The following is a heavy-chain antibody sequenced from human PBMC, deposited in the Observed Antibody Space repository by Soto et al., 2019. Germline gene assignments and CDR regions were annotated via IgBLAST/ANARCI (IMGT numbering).Heavy chain of an antibody. Sequence: ASVKVSCKASGYTFTSYDINWVRQATGQGLEWKGWMNPNSGNTGYAQKFQGRVTMTRNTSIGTAYMELSSLRSEDTAVYYCARGWGRYCSSTSCFQNWFDPWGQGTLVTVSS. CDR1: GYTFTSYD. V-gene: IGHV1-8*01. CDR3: ARGWGRYCSSTSCFQNWFDP. CDR2: MNPNSGNT. J-gene: IGHJ5*02. D-gene: IGHD2-2*01.